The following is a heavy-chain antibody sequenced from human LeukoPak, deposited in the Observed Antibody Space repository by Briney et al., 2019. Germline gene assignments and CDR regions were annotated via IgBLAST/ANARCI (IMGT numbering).Heavy chain of an antibody. CDR2: ISAYNGNT. Sequence: ASVKVSCKASGYTFTSYGISWVRQAPGQGLEWMGWISAYNGNTNYAQKLQGRVTMTTDTSTSTAYMELRSLRSDDTAVYYCARDLAVAGRSDAFDIWGQGTTVTVSS. CDR1: GYTFTSYG. J-gene: IGHJ3*02. V-gene: IGHV1-18*01. D-gene: IGHD6-19*01. CDR3: ARDLAVAGRSDAFDI.